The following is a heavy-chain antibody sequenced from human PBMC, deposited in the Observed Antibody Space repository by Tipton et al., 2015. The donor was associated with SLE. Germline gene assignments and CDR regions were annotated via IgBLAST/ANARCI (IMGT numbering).Heavy chain of an antibody. V-gene: IGHV3-74*01. CDR2: INSDGSST. D-gene: IGHD3-3*01. Sequence: EASGFTFSSYWMHWVRQAPGKGLVWVSRINSDGSSTSYADSVKGRFTISRDNAKNTLYLQMNSLRAEDTAVYYCARDRFLEWFFDYWGQGTLVTVSS. CDR3: ARDRFLEWFFDY. J-gene: IGHJ4*02. CDR1: GFTFSSYW.